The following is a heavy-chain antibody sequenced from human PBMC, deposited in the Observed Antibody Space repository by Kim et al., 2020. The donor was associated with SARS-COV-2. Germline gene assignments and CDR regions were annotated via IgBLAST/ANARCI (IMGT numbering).Heavy chain of an antibody. V-gene: IGHV4-39*01. J-gene: IGHJ4*02. CDR1: GGSISTTTYY. CDR2: IYYSGST. CDR3: ARHLRPDILIAYVDY. D-gene: IGHD3-9*01. Sequence: SETLSLTCSVSGGSISTTTYYWGWFRQPPGKGLEWIGSIYYSGSTYHNPSLKTRVTMSVDTSKNQFSLKLSSVTAADTAVFYCARHLRPDILIAYVDYWGQGTLVTVSS.